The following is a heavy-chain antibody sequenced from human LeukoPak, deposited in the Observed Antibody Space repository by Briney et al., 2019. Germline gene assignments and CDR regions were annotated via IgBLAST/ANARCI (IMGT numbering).Heavy chain of an antibody. Sequence: GGSLRLSCAASGFTFSTYGMHWVRQAPGEGLEWVASIWSDGSNGEYADSVKGRFTISRDNSKKTLYLQMNSLRAEDTAVYYCAKDWSGPIDYWGQGTLVTVSS. CDR2: IWSDGSNG. D-gene: IGHD1-7*01. V-gene: IGHV3-30*02. CDR3: AKDWSGPIDY. CDR1: GFTFSTYG. J-gene: IGHJ4*02.